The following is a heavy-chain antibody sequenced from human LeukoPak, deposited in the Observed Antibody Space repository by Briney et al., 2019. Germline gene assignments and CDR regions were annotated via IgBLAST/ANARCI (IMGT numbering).Heavy chain of an antibody. Sequence: GSLRLSCAASGFTFSSYAMSWVRQPPGKGLEWIGSIYYGGSTYYNPSLKSRVTISADTSKNQFSLKLSSVTAADTAVYFCARRVIVATIDYWGQGTLVTVSS. D-gene: IGHD5-12*01. CDR1: GFTFSSYA. J-gene: IGHJ4*02. V-gene: IGHV4-39*01. CDR3: ARRVIVATIDY. CDR2: IYYGGST.